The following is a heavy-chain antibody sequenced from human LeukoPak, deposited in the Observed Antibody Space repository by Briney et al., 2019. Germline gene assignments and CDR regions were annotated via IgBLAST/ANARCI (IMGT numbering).Heavy chain of an antibody. CDR3: AKPSSGWYCFDY. CDR1: GFTFSSYA. CDR2: ISGSGGST. Sequence: GGSLRLSCAASGFTFSSYAMSWVRQAPGKGLEWVSDISGSGGSTYYADSVTGRFTISRDNSKNTLYLQMNSLRAEDTAVYYCAKPSSGWYCFDYWGQGTLVTVSS. D-gene: IGHD6-19*01. V-gene: IGHV3-23*01. J-gene: IGHJ4*02.